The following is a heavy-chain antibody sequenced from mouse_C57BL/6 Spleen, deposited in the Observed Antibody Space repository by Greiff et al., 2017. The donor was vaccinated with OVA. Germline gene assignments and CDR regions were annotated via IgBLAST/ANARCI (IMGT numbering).Heavy chain of an antibody. V-gene: IGHV1-61*01. CDR3: ARAVSSGYVAWFAY. CDR2: IYPSDSET. D-gene: IGHD3-2*02. CDR1: GYTFTSYW. J-gene: IGHJ3*01. Sequence: VQLQQPGAELVRPGSSVKLSCKASGYTFTSYWMDWVKQRPGQGLEWIGNIYPSDSETHYNQKFKDKATLTVDKSSSTAYMQLSSLTSEDSAVYYCARAVSSGYVAWFAYWGQGTLVTVSA.